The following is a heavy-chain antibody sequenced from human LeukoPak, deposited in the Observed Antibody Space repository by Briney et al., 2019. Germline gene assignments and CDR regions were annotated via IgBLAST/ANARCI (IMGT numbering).Heavy chain of an antibody. D-gene: IGHD2-2*01. CDR1: GGSISSGDYY. CDR2: IYYSGST. Sequence: SETLSLTCTVSGGSISSGDYYWSWIRQPPGKGLEWIGYIYYSGSTYYNPSLKSRVTISVDTSKNQFSLKLSSVTAADTAVYYCARLPFKAYCSSTSCYYYYGMDVWGQGTTVTVSS. J-gene: IGHJ6*02. CDR3: ARLPFKAYCSSTSCYYYYGMDV. V-gene: IGHV4-30-4*01.